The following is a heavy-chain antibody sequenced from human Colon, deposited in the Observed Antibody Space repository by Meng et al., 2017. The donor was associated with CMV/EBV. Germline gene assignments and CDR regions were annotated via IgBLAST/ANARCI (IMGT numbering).Heavy chain of an antibody. Sequence: GGSLRLSCTASEFSLSNFGVHWVRQAPGKGLEWVAVISHDGTNKYYADSVKGRFTISRDNSKNTLYLQMNSLRAEDTAVYYCAKGWGAYFDWWNFDYWGQGTLVTVSS. J-gene: IGHJ4*02. CDR1: EFSLSNFG. D-gene: IGHD3-9*01. V-gene: IGHV3-30*18. CDR2: ISHDGTNK. CDR3: AKGWGAYFDWWNFDY.